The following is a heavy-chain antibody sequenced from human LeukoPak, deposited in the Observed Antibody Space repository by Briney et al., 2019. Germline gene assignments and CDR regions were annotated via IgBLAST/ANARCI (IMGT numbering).Heavy chain of an antibody. CDR3: AKDGNSRYSSGWYGNYYFDY. CDR2: ISGSGGST. V-gene: IGHV3-23*01. CDR1: GFTVSSNY. D-gene: IGHD6-19*01. J-gene: IGHJ4*02. Sequence: PGGSLRLSCAASGFTVSSNYMSWVRQAPGKGLEWVSAISGSGGSTYYADSVKGRFTISRDNSKNTLYLQMNSLRAEDTAVYYCAKDGNSRYSSGWYGNYYFDYWGQGTLVTVSS.